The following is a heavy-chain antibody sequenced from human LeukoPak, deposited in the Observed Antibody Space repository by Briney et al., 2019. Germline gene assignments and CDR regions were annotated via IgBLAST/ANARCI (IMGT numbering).Heavy chain of an antibody. CDR2: ISDSGGST. Sequence: GGSLRLSCAASGLTFSSYAMSWVRQAPGKGLEWVSSISDSGGSTYYADSVKGRFTISRDNSKNTLYLEMNSLRAEDTAIYFCADAVPNWGQGTLVTVSS. CDR1: GLTFSSYA. J-gene: IGHJ4*02. D-gene: IGHD2-2*01. V-gene: IGHV3-23*01. CDR3: ADAVPN.